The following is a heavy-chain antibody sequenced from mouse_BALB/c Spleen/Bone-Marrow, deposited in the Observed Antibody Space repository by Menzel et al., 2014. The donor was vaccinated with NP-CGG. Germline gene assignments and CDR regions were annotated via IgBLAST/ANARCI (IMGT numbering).Heavy chain of an antibody. V-gene: IGHV2-3*01. D-gene: IGHD1-1*01. Sequence: VQPQESGSGLVAPSHSLSITHTVSGFSLPSYGVSWVRQPPGKGLEWLGVIWGDGSTNHHSALISRLSISKDNSKSQMFLKLNSLQTDDTATYYCAKWEYYGSSYAMDYWGQGTSVTVSS. CDR3: AKWEYYGSSYAMDY. J-gene: IGHJ4*01. CDR1: GFSLPSYG. CDR2: IWGDGST.